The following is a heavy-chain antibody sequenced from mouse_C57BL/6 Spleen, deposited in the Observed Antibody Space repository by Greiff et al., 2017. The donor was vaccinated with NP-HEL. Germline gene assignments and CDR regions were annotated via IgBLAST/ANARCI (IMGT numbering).Heavy chain of an antibody. CDR1: GFSLTSYA. D-gene: IGHD1-1*01. J-gene: IGHJ2*01. V-gene: IGHV2-9-1*01. CDR3: ARNPPSDYGSSYLDY. Sequence: VMLVESGPGLVAPSQSLSITCTVSGFSLTSYAISWVRQPPGKGLEWLGVIWTGGGTNYNSALKSRLSISKDNSKSQVFLKMNSLQTDDTARYYCARNPPSDYGSSYLDYWGQGTTLTVSS. CDR2: IWTGGGT.